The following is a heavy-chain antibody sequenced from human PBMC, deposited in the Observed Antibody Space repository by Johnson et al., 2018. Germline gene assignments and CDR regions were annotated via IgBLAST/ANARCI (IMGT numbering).Heavy chain of an antibody. CDR1: GFTFSSYW. Sequence: VQLVESGGGLVQPGGSLRLSCAASGFTFSSYWMHWVRQAPGKGLVWVSRINSDGRGTTYADSVKGRFTISRANAKNTLYLQMNSLRAEAPAVYYCARVDSTYYYCYMDVWGQGTTVTVSS. V-gene: IGHV3-74*02. CDR3: ARVDSTYYYCYMDV. CDR2: INSDGRGT. J-gene: IGHJ6*03.